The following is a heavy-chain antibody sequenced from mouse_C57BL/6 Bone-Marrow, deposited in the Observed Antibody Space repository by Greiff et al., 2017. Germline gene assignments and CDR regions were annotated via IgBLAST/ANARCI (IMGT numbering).Heavy chain of an antibody. CDR3: TTDYGSLYYYAMDY. J-gene: IGHJ4*01. V-gene: IGHV14-1*01. D-gene: IGHD1-1*01. CDR2: IDPEDGDT. CDR1: GFNIKDYY. Sequence: VQLQQSGAELVRPGASVKLSCTASGFNIKDYYMHWVKQRPEQGLEWIGRIDPEDGDTEYAPKFQGKATMTADTSSNTAYLQLSPLTSADTAVYYCTTDYGSLYYYAMDYWGQGTSVTVSS.